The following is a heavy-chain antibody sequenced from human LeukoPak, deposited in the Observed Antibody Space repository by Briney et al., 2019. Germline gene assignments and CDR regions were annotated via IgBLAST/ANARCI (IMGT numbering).Heavy chain of an antibody. Sequence: GGSLRLSCAASGFAFSSYWMHWVRQAPGKGLVWVSYIRGDGASTTYADSVKGRFTISRDNAKNTLYLQMNSLRVEDAAVYYCARVGGASGRAFDMWGQGTMVTVSS. CDR3: ARVGGASGRAFDM. CDR2: IRGDGAST. CDR1: GFAFSSYW. V-gene: IGHV3-74*01. D-gene: IGHD6-25*01. J-gene: IGHJ3*02.